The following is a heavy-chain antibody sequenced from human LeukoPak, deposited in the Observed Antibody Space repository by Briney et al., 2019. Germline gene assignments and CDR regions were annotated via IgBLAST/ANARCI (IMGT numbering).Heavy chain of an antibody. J-gene: IGHJ4*02. Sequence: GGSLRLSCVTSGFTFDNFAMGWVRQAPGKGLEWVSAISGSGGSTSYADSVKGRFTISGDISKNTLYLQMNSLRAEDTAVYYCAKEGYSSSFVFYFDYWGQGTLVTVSS. D-gene: IGHD6-13*01. CDR2: ISGSGGST. CDR3: AKEGYSSSFVFYFDY. V-gene: IGHV3-23*01. CDR1: GFTFDNFA.